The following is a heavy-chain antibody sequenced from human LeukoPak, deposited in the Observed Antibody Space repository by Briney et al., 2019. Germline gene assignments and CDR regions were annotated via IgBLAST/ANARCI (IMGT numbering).Heavy chain of an antibody. Sequence: GGSLRLSCAASGITFSNYAMSWVRQAPGKGLDWVSGISSSGGSTEYADSVKGRFTMSRDNSKNTLYLQMNSLRAEDTAVYYCANGVYNWKYFDYWGRGTLVTVSS. CDR2: ISSSGGST. CDR1: GITFSNYA. CDR3: ANGVYNWKYFDY. D-gene: IGHD1-20*01. J-gene: IGHJ4*02. V-gene: IGHV3-23*01.